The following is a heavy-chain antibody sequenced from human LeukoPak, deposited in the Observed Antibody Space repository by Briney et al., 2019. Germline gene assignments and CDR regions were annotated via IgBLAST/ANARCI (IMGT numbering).Heavy chain of an antibody. Sequence: GGSLRLSCAASGFTFSNYGMSWVRQAPGKGLEWVSAISGSGGSTYYADSVKGRFTISRDNSKNTLFLQMNSLRAEDTAVYYCAKEDSRAITMVRGIIITGPFDYWGQGTLVTVSS. V-gene: IGHV3-23*01. CDR3: AKEDSRAITMVRGIIITGPFDY. D-gene: IGHD3-10*01. J-gene: IGHJ4*02. CDR1: GFTFSNYG. CDR2: ISGSGGST.